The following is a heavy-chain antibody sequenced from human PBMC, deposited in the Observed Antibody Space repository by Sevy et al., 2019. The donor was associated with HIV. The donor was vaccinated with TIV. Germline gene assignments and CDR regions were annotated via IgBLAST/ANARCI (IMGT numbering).Heavy chain of an antibody. J-gene: IGHJ6*02. D-gene: IGHD3-22*01. CDR2: ISFDGDTK. Sequence: GGSLRLSCAASGFSFRNFGMHWVRQAPGKGLEWVALISFDGDTKYYGDSVKGRFTIYRDNSKNTLYLQMNSRRVEDTAVYYCAKRGGHDTSGYVSYYYYGMDVWGQGTTVTVSS. CDR3: AKRGGHDTSGYVSYYYYGMDV. V-gene: IGHV3-30*18. CDR1: GFSFRNFG.